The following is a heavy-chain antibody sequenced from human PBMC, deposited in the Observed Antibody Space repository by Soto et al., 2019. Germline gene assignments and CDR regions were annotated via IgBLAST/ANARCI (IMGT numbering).Heavy chain of an antibody. CDR2: IYYSGST. V-gene: IGHV4-31*03. CDR3: AMIYCTSTTCYATY. J-gene: IGHJ4*02. Sequence: PSETLSLTCTVSGGSISSGGYYWSWIRQHPGKGLEWIGYIYYSGSTYYNPSLKSRVTISVDTSKNQFSLKLSSVTAADTAVYYCAMIYCTSTTCYATYWGQGTLVTVSS. D-gene: IGHD2-2*01. CDR1: GGSISSGGYY.